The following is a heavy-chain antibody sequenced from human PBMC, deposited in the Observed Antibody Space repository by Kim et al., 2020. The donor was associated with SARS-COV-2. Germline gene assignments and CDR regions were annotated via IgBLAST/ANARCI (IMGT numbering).Heavy chain of an antibody. V-gene: IGHV4-59*01. CDR1: GGSISSYY. CDR2: IYYSGST. CDR3: ARAPFPRRVHYDILTGYYTGWFDP. J-gene: IGHJ5*02. D-gene: IGHD3-9*01. Sequence: SETLSLTCTVSGGSISSYYWSWIRQPPGKGLEWIGYIYYSGSTNYNPSLKSRVTISVDTSKNQFSLKLSSVTAADTAVYYCARAPFPRRVHYDILTGYYTGWFDPWGQGTLVTVSS.